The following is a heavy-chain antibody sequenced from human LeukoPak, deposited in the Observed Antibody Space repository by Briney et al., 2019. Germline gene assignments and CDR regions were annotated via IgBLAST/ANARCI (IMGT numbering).Heavy chain of an antibody. D-gene: IGHD4-17*01. CDR3: ACRRTGRRLDY. CDR1: GGSISSYY. J-gene: IGHJ4*02. CDR2: IYTSGTT. V-gene: IGHV4-4*07. Sequence: SETLSLTCTVSGGSISSYYWNWIRQPAGSGLEWIGRIYTSGTTDYNPSLKNRVTMSVDTSKNQFSLKLSSVTAADTAVYYCACRRTGRRLDYWGQGTLVTVTS.